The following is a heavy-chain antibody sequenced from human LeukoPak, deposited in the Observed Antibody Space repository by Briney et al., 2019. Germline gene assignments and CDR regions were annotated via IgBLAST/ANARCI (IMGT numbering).Heavy chain of an antibody. D-gene: IGHD3-22*01. Sequence: PSETLSLTCTVSGYSISSGYCWSWIRQPAGKGLEWIGRIHTSGSTNYNPSLKSRVTMSVDTSKNQFSLKLSSVTAADTAVYYCARDRYYYDSSGYYYIDYWGQGTLVTVSS. CDR3: ARDRYYYDSSGYYYIDY. CDR2: IHTSGST. V-gene: IGHV4-4*07. J-gene: IGHJ4*02. CDR1: GYSISSGYC.